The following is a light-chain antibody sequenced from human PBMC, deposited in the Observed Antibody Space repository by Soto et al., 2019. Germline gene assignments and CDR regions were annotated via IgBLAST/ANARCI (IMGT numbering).Light chain of an antibody. J-gene: IGKJ4*01. CDR3: QQRSNWPRVT. Sequence: EIVLTQSPATLSLSAGERATLSCPASQSVSSHLAWYQQKPGQAPRLLIYGASNRATGIPARFSGSGSGTEFTLTISSLQSEDYAVYYCQQRSNWPRVTFGGGTKVDIK. CDR1: QSVSSH. CDR2: GAS. V-gene: IGKV3-15*01.